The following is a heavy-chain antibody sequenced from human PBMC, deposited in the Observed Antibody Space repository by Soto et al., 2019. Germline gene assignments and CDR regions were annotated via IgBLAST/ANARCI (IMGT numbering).Heavy chain of an antibody. J-gene: IGHJ4*02. CDR2: IIPIFGTA. D-gene: IGHD3-22*01. Sequence: ASVKVSCKASGGTFSSYAINWVRQAPGQGLEWMGGIIPIFGTANYAQKLQGRVTITADESTSTAYMELSSLRSEDTAVYYCARDPYYYDSSGELDYWGQGTLVTVSS. CDR1: GGTFSSYA. CDR3: ARDPYYYDSSGELDY. V-gene: IGHV1-69*13.